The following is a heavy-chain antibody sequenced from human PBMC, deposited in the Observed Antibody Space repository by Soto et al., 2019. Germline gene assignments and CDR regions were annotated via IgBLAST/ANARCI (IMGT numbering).Heavy chain of an antibody. J-gene: IGHJ4*02. Sequence: PSETLSLTCAVYGGSFSGYYWSWIRQPPGKGLEWIGEINHSGGTNYNPSLKSRVTISVDTSKNQFSLKLSSVTAADTAVYYCARGGRYYDILTSYYGMYYFDSWGQGTLVTVS. V-gene: IGHV4-34*01. CDR1: GGSFSGYY. CDR2: INHSGGT. CDR3: ARGGRYYDILTSYYGMYYFDS. D-gene: IGHD3-9*01.